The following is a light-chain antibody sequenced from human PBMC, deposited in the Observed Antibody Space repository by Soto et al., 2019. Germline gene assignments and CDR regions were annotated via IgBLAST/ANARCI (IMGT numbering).Light chain of an antibody. CDR3: QQYGSSPTWT. CDR2: GAS. CDR1: QSVSSTY. J-gene: IGKJ1*01. Sequence: ETVLTQSRVTLSLSQAERGAVSGRCSQSVSSTYLAWYQQRPGQAPRLLIYGASSRATGIPDRFSGSGSGTDFTLTIRRLEPEDFAVYYCQQYGSSPTWTFGQGTKVDIK. V-gene: IGKV3-20*01.